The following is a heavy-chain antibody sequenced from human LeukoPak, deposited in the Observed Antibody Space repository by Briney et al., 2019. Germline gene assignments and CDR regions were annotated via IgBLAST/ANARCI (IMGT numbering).Heavy chain of an antibody. CDR1: GGTSSSYA. CDR2: ISAYNGNT. CDR3: ARPYCSGGSCYGDNWFDP. D-gene: IGHD2-15*01. V-gene: IGHV1-18*01. Sequence: ASVKVSCKASGGTSSSYAISWVRQAPGQGLEWMGWISAYNGNTNYAQKLQGRVTMTTDTSTSTAYMELRSLRSDDTAVYYCARPYCSGGSCYGDNWFDPWGQGTLVTVSS. J-gene: IGHJ5*02.